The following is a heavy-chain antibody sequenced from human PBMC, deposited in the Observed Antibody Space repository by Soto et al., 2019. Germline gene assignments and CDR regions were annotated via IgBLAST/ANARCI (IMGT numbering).Heavy chain of an antibody. V-gene: IGHV3-48*01. D-gene: IGHD2-15*01. J-gene: IGHJ3*02. CDR1: GFTFSSYS. CDR3: ARVTIVVVVAATGGAFDI. Sequence: EVQLVESGGGLVQPGGSLRLSCAASGFTFSSYSMNWVRQAPGKGLEWVSYISSSSSTIYYADSVKGRFTISRDNAKNSLYLQMNSLRAEDTAVYYGARVTIVVVVAATGGAFDIWGQGTMVTVSS. CDR2: ISSSSSTI.